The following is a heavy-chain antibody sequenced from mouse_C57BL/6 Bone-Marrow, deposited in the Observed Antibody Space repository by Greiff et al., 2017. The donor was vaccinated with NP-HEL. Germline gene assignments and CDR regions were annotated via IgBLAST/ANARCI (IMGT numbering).Heavy chain of an antibody. D-gene: IGHD2-4*01. CDR2: INYDGSST. CDR3: AREGGLRRRTYAMDY. J-gene: IGHJ4*01. CDR1: GFTFSDYY. Sequence: EVQRVESEGGLVQPGSSMKLSCTTSGFTFSDYYMAWVRQVPEQGLDWVANINYDGSSTYYLDSLKSRFIISRDNAKNILYLQMSSLKSEDTATYYCAREGGLRRRTYAMDYWGQGTSVTVSS. V-gene: IGHV5-16*01.